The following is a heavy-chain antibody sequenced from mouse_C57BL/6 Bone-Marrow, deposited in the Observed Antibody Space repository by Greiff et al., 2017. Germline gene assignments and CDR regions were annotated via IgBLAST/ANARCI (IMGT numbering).Heavy chain of an antibody. D-gene: IGHD2-2*01. V-gene: IGHV1-15*01. CDR3: TRRGYDFWFAY. J-gene: IGHJ3*01. CDR1: GYTFTDYE. CDR2: IDPETGGT. Sequence: QVQLQQSGAELVRPGASVTLSCKASGYTFTDYEMHWVKQTPVHGLAWIGAIDPETGGTAYNQKFKGKAIMTADKSYSTAYLELRSLTSEDSAVYYGTRRGYDFWFAYWGQGTLVTVSA.